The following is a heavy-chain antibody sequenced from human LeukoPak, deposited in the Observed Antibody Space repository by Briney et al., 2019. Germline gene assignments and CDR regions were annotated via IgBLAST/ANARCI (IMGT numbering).Heavy chain of an antibody. Sequence: AGGSLRLSCAASGFIFSNYNMNWVRQAPGKGLEWVSYISTRSSTIYYADSVKGRFTISRDNSKNTLYLQMNSPRAEDTAVYYCAKAGVDTAMVYAGYFDYWGQGTLVTVSS. V-gene: IGHV3-48*01. J-gene: IGHJ4*02. CDR2: ISTRSSTI. D-gene: IGHD5-18*01. CDR3: AKAGVDTAMVYAGYFDY. CDR1: GFIFSNYN.